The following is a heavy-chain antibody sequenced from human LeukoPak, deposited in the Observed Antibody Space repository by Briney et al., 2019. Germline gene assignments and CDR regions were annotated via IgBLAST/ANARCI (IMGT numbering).Heavy chain of an antibody. CDR3: ARLHYDVLTGPFDY. Sequence: SETLSLTCTVSGGSISSGDYYWSWIRQPPGKGLEWIGYIYYSGSTYYNPSLKSRVTISVDTSKNQFSLKLSSVTAADTAVYYCARLHYDVLTGPFDYWGQGTLVTVSS. CDR1: GGSISSGDYY. V-gene: IGHV4-30-4*01. D-gene: IGHD3-9*01. J-gene: IGHJ4*02. CDR2: IYYSGST.